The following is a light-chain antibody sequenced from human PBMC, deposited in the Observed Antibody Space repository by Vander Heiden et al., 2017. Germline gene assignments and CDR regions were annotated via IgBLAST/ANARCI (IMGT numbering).Light chain of an antibody. CDR2: EDH. CDR1: SGSIDRHY. J-gene: IGLJ3*02. Sequence: NFMLTQPHSVSESPEKTVTVSCTRTSGSIDRHYVQWYQQRPGSYPTTVIYEDHQRPSGVPDRFSGSIDSSSNSASLTISGLKTEGEADYYCQSYDSSSHWVFGGGTKLTVL. V-gene: IGLV6-57*01. CDR3: QSYDSSSHWV.